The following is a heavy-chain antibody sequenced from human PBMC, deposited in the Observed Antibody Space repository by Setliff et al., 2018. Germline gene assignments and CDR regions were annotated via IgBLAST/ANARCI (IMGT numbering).Heavy chain of an antibody. J-gene: IGHJ6*03. CDR2: VKSRSDGGTT. Sequence: PGGSLRLSCAASGFSFNNAWMAWFRQAPGKGLEWLGRVKSRSDGGTTDYTTPLKGRFTITRDDSKDTLYLQMNSLKTEDTATYYCARVYCQLRCLVESYMDVWGKGTTVTVSS. V-gene: IGHV3-15*01. CDR3: ARVYCQLRCLVESYMDV. D-gene: IGHD3-16*01. CDR1: GFSFNNAW.